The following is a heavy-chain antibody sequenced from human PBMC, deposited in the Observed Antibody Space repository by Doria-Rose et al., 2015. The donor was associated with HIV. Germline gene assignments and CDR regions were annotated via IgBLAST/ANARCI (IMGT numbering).Heavy chain of an antibody. CDR2: IFSDDER. D-gene: IGHD6-13*01. CDR3: ARIKSSRWYHKYYFDF. J-gene: IGHJ4*02. CDR1: VVSLSSPGMG. Sequence: QITLKESGPVLVKPTETLTLTCTVSVVSLSSPGMGVSWIRQPPGKALEWLANIFSDDERSYKTSLKSRLTISRRTSKSQVVLTMTDMDPVDTATYYCARIKSSRWYHKYYFDFWGQGTLVTVSA. V-gene: IGHV2-26*01.